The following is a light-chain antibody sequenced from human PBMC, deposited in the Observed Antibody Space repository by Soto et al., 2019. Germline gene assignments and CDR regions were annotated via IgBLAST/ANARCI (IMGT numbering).Light chain of an antibody. CDR1: SSDVGTYNY. Sequence: QSALTQPASVSGSPGQSITISCTGTSSDVGTYNYVSWYQHHPGKAPKLIIYEVSNRPSGVSNRFSGSKSGSTASLTISGLQAEDEADYHCTSYTRDTALVFGTGTKGTAL. CDR2: EVS. J-gene: IGLJ1*01. V-gene: IGLV2-14*01. CDR3: TSYTRDTALV.